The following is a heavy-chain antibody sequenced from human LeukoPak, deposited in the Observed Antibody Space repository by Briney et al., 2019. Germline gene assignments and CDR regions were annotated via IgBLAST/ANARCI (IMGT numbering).Heavy chain of an antibody. Sequence: PSETLSLTCTVSGGSISPSNYYWAWIRQPPGKGLEWIASINYSGTTYYNPSLKSRVTISVDTSENHFSLRLNSVTAADTAVYYCAKIGDDGGGFYRYWGQGTLVTVAS. J-gene: IGHJ4*02. CDR2: INYSGTT. CDR3: AKIGDDGGGFYRY. D-gene: IGHD3-3*01. V-gene: IGHV4-39*02. CDR1: GGSISPSNYY.